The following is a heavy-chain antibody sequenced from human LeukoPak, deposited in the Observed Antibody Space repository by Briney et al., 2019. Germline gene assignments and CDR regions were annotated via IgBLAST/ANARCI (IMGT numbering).Heavy chain of an antibody. Sequence: GGPLRLSCAASGFTFSSYAMSWVRQAPGKGLEWVSAISGSGGSTYYADSVKGRFTISRDNSKNTLYLQMNSLRAEDTAVYYCAKDVVVVVVAARNDAFDIRGQGTMVTVSS. V-gene: IGHV3-23*01. D-gene: IGHD2-15*01. J-gene: IGHJ3*02. CDR1: GFTFSSYA. CDR3: AKDVVVVVVAARNDAFDI. CDR2: ISGSGGST.